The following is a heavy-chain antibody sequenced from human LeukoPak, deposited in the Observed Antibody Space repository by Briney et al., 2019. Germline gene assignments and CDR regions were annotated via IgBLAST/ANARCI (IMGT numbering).Heavy chain of an antibody. CDR1: GGSISSSNW. CDR3: ARRIRGVETYYFDY. Sequence: PSETLSLTCAVSGGSISSSNWWSWVRQPPGKGLEWIGEIYHSGSTNYNPSLKSRVTISVDKSKNQFSLKLSSVTAADTAVYYCARRIRGVETYYFDYWGQGTLVTVSS. J-gene: IGHJ4*02. D-gene: IGHD3-10*01. CDR2: IYHSGST. V-gene: IGHV4-4*02.